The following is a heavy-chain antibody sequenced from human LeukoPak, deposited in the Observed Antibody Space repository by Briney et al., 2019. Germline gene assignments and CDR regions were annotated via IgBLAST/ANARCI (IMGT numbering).Heavy chain of an antibody. V-gene: IGHV1-18*01. CDR1: GYTFTSYG. J-gene: IGHJ4*02. Sequence: ASVKVSCKASGYTFTSYGISWVRQAPGRGLEWMGWISAYNGNTNYAQKLQGRVTMTTDTSTSTAYMELRSLRSDDTAVYYCARWDDVVRYFDYWGQGTLVTVSS. CDR3: ARWDDVVRYFDY. CDR2: ISAYNGNT. D-gene: IGHD2-15*01.